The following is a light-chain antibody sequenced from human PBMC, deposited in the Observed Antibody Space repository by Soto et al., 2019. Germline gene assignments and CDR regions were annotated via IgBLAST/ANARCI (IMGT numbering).Light chain of an antibody. CDR2: DAS. J-gene: IGKJ4*01. V-gene: IGKV3-11*01. CDR3: QQRSNWLT. Sequence: EIVLTQSPATLSLSPGERATLSCRASQSVSSYLACYQQKPGQAPRLLIYDASGRATGIPARFSGSGSGTDFTLTISRLEPEDFAVYYCQQRSNWLTFGGGTKVEIK. CDR1: QSVSSY.